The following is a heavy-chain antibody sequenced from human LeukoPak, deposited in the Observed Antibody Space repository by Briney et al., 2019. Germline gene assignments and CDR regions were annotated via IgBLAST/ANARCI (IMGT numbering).Heavy chain of an antibody. CDR1: GFTFSSYG. CDR2: IRYDGSNK. V-gene: IGHV3-30*02. CDR3: AKDSMTTVTTYAFDI. D-gene: IGHD4-17*01. Sequence: GGSLRLSCAASGFTFSSYGMHWFRQAPGKGLEWVAFIRYDGSNKYYADSVKGRFTISRDNSKNTLYLQMNSLRAEDTAVYYCAKDSMTTVTTYAFDIWGQGTMVTVSS. J-gene: IGHJ3*02.